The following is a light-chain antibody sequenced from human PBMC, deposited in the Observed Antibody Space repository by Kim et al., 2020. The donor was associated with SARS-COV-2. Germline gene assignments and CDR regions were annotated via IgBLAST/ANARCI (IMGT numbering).Light chain of an antibody. V-gene: IGLV3-1*01. CDR2: QGD. CDR3: QAWDSSTAI. J-gene: IGLJ2*01. Sequence: ALTQPPSVSVSPGQTVSISCSGERLGDKYAFWYQQRSGQSPVLVIYQGDKRPSGIPARFSGFLSGNTATLTISGTQPMDEADYYCQAWDSSTAIFGGGTQLTVL. CDR1: RLGDKY.